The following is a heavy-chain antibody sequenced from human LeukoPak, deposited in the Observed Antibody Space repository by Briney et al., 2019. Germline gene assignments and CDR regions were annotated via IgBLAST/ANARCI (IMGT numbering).Heavy chain of an antibody. Sequence: SETLSLTCSVSGGSISSGGYHWSWIRQHPGKGLEWIGSIYYSGTTYYNPSLKSRVTISVDTSENQFSLKLISVTAADTAVYYCARDVTGGSYFDYWGQGTLVTVSS. CDR1: GGSISSGGYH. D-gene: IGHD1-26*01. CDR2: IYYSGTT. V-gene: IGHV4-31*03. J-gene: IGHJ4*02. CDR3: ARDVTGGSYFDY.